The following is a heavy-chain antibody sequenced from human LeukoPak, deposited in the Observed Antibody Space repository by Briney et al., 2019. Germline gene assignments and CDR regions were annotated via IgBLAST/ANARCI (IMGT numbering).Heavy chain of an antibody. J-gene: IGHJ4*02. CDR2: ISYDGSNK. D-gene: IGHD3-22*01. CDR3: ASLYYDSSGYSDY. Sequence: PGGSLRLSCAASGFMFSTYWMSWVRQAPGKGLEWVAVISYDGSNKYYADSVKGRFTISRDNSKNTLYLQMNSLRAEDTAVYYCASLYYDSSGYSDYWGQGTLVTVSS. V-gene: IGHV3-30-3*01. CDR1: GFMFSTYW.